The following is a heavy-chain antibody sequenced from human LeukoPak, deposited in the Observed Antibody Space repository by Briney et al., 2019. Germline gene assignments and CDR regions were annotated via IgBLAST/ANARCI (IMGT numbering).Heavy chain of an antibody. J-gene: IGHJ4*02. Sequence: PGGSLRLPCAASGFTFSDYAMSWVRQAPGKGLEWVSAISGSGGSTYYADSVKGRFTISRDNSKNTLYLQMNSLRAEDTAVYYCARGYGSGNYYFDYWGQGTLVSVSS. D-gene: IGHD3-10*01. CDR3: ARGYGSGNYYFDY. CDR2: ISGSGGST. CDR1: GFTFSDYA. V-gene: IGHV3-23*01.